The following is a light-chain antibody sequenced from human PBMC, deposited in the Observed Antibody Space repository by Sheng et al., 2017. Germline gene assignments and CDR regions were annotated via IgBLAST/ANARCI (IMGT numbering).Light chain of an antibody. CDR2: DVN. J-gene: IGLJ3*02. Sequence: QSALTQPASVSGSPGQSITISCTGTSSDVGADNYVSWYQQHPGKAPKVMIYDVNSRPSGVSNRFSGSKSGNTASLTISGLQAEDEADYYCSSYTSSSTWVFGGGTKLTVL. V-gene: IGLV2-14*03. CDR1: SSDVGADNY. CDR3: SSYTSSSTWV.